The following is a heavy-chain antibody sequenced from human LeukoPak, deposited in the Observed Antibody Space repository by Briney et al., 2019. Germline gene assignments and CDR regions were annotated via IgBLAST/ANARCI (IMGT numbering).Heavy chain of an antibody. CDR2: ITYDGYYK. CDR1: GFTFSSYG. CDR3: AKDFISMVRGSPMDV. Sequence: PGGSLRLSCAASGFTFSSYGMHWVRQAPGKGLEWVALITYDGYYKYYADSMKGRFTISRDNSKNMYLQMNSLRAEDTAVYYCAKDFISMVRGSPMDVWGQGTTVTVSS. D-gene: IGHD3-10*01. V-gene: IGHV3-30*18. J-gene: IGHJ6*02.